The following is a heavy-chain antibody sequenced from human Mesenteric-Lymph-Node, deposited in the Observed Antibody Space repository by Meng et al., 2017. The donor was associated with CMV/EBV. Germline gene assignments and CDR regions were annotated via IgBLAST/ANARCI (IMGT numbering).Heavy chain of an antibody. Sequence: SETLSLTCTVSGGSISSRSYHWGWVRRPPGKGLEWIGAIYYSGTTYYNPSLKSRVTISIDTSKNQFSLKLNSVTAADTAVYYCATAPIYQLPDYWGQGTLVTVSS. D-gene: IGHD2-2*01. CDR3: ATAPIYQLPDY. J-gene: IGHJ4*02. V-gene: IGHV4-39*07. CDR1: GGSISSRSYH. CDR2: IYYSGTT.